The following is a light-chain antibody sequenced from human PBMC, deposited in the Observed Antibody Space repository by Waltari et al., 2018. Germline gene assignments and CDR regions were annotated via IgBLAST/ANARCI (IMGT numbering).Light chain of an antibody. V-gene: IGKV3-15*01. CDR1: QTVSTN. Sequence: DIGMTQSPGTLSPSPGDSATLSCRVSQTVSTNLAWYQQKPGQAPRLLIYDASTRVTGVPARFSGSGSGTDFTLTIASLQSEDFGVYYCQQYADLPPYNFGQGTKLEI. CDR2: DAS. CDR3: QQYADLPPYN. J-gene: IGKJ2*01.